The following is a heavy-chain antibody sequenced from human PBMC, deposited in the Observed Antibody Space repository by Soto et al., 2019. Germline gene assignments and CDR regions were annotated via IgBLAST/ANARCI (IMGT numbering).Heavy chain of an antibody. V-gene: IGHV5-10-1*01. D-gene: IGHD6-13*01. J-gene: IGHJ6*02. CDR3: ARRSSSWKNYYGMDV. CDR1: GYSFTSYW. CDR2: IDPSDSYT. Sequence: GESLKISCRGSGYSFTSYWISWVRQMPGKGLEWMGRIDPSDSYTNYSPSFQGHVTISADKSISTAYLQWSSLKASDTAMYYCARRSSSWKNYYGMDVWGQGTTVTVSS.